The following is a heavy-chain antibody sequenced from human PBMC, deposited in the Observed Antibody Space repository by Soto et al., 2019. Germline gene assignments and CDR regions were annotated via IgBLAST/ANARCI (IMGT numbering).Heavy chain of an antibody. CDR3: ARVGYYYDSSGYGQIYYYYYGMDV. CDR1: GYTFTSYG. Sequence: QVQLVQSGAEVKKPGASVKVSCKASGYTFTSYGISWVRQAPGQGLEWMGWISAYNGNTNYAQKLQSRVTMTTDTSTSTAYMELRSLRSDDTAVYYCARVGYYYDSSGYGQIYYYYYGMDVWGQGTTVTVSS. D-gene: IGHD3-22*01. CDR2: ISAYNGNT. V-gene: IGHV1-18*01. J-gene: IGHJ6*02.